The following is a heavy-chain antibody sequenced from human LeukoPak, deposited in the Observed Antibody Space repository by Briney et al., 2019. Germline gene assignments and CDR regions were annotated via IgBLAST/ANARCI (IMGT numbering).Heavy chain of an antibody. CDR2: LHTSGGT. CDR3: ARDFGYGDYFSDD. J-gene: IGHJ4*02. V-gene: IGHV4-4*07. Sequence: SETLSLTCTVSVGSISSYYWSWIRQPAGEGLEWIGRLHTSGGTHYNPSLKSRVTMSVDTSKNQFSLKLSSVTAADTAVYYCARDFGYGDYFSDDWGQGTLVTVSS. D-gene: IGHD4-17*01. CDR1: VGSISSYY.